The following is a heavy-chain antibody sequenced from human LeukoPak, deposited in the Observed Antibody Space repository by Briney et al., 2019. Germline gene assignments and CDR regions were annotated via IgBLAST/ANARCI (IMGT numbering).Heavy chain of an antibody. V-gene: IGHV3-53*01. Sequence: PGGSLRLSCAASGFTVSSSHMSWVRPAPGKGLEWVSVMFSGGTPYYADSVKGRFTISRDNSKNTLFLQMSSLRAEDTAVYYCTRGISSGSAFDIWGQGTMVTVSS. CDR1: GFTVSSSH. CDR2: MFSGGTP. CDR3: TRGISSGSAFDI. D-gene: IGHD6-19*01. J-gene: IGHJ3*02.